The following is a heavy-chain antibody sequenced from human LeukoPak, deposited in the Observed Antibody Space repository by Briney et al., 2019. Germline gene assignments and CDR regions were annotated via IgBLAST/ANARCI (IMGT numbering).Heavy chain of an antibody. D-gene: IGHD3-10*01. V-gene: IGHV3-7*04. Sequence: GGSLRLSCAASGFTFSSNWMSWVRQAPGKGLEWVANIKQDGSEKNYVDSVKGRFTISRDNAKNSLYLQMNSLRAEDTAVYYCARADYGSGSYFNEWGQGTLVTVSS. CDR2: IKQDGSEK. CDR3: ARADYGSGSYFNE. J-gene: IGHJ4*02. CDR1: GFTFSSNW.